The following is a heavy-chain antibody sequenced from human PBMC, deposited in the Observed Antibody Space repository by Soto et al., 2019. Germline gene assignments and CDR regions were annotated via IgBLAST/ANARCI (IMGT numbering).Heavy chain of an antibody. CDR2: IFYTGET. Sequence: SETLSLTCSVSGGSISSGDYYWNWIRQSPGKGLEWIGSIFYTGETHYNPSLKSRLTISVDASKNEFSLRLSSVTAADTALYYCARTEDGYNTNFEYWGQGALVTVSS. CDR3: ARTEDGYNTNFEY. CDR1: GGSISSGDYY. J-gene: IGHJ4*02. V-gene: IGHV4-30-4*01. D-gene: IGHD5-18*01.